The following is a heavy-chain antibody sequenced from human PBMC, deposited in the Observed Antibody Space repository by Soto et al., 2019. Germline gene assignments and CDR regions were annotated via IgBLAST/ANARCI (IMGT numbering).Heavy chain of an antibody. CDR2: IKEDGSEK. J-gene: IGHJ5*02. Sequence: RRLSCAASGFTFSTDWMSWVRQAPGKGLEWVATIKEDGSEKYYVDSVKGRFTVSRDNAKNSLYLQMNSLRAEDTDVYYCPRTLGAPPTSLFDPWGQGTQVTVSS. CDR1: GFTFSTDW. V-gene: IGHV3-7*03. D-gene: IGHD1-26*01. CDR3: PRTLGAPPTSLFDP.